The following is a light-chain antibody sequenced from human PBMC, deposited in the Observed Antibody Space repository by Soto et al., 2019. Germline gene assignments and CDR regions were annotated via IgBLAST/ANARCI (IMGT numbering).Light chain of an antibody. CDR2: AAV. V-gene: IGKV1-39*01. J-gene: IGKJ1*01. CDR1: QSISSY. CDR3: QQTYSSPQWT. Sequence: DIQMTQSPFSLSASVGDRVTITCRASQSISSYLNWYQQKPGKPPKLLIYAAVSLQSGIPSRFSAYGSGTDFTLTISSLQPEDFATYYCQQTYSSPQWTFGQGNKVEIK.